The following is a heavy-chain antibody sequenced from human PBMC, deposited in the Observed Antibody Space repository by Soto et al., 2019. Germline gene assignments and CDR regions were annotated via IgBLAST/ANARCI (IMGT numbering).Heavy chain of an antibody. Sequence: PGGSLRLSCAASGFTFSNYAMSWVRQAPGKGLEWVSGISGSGVSTYYADSVKGRFTISRDNSKNTLYLQVNSLRAADTALYYCAKDFPSSWSEYFQHWGQGTLVNVSS. J-gene: IGHJ1*01. D-gene: IGHD6-13*01. CDR3: AKDFPSSWSEYFQH. CDR1: GFTFSNYA. CDR2: ISGSGVST. V-gene: IGHV3-23*01.